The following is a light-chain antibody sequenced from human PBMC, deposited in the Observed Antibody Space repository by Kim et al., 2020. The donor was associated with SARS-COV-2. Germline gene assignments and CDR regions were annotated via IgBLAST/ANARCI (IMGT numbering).Light chain of an antibody. CDR3: QKCDSAPWT. CDR2: AAS. J-gene: IGKJ1*01. V-gene: IGKV1-27*01. CDR1: QDISNY. Sequence: ASEGERVTITCRARQDISNYLAWFQLKPGKAPKLLIYAASALQPGVPSRFSGSGSGTDFTLTVTSLQPEDVATYYCQKCDSAPWTFGQGTKVDIK.